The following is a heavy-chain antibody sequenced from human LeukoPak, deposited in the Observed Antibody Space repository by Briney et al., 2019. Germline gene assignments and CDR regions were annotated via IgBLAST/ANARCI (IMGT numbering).Heavy chain of an antibody. D-gene: IGHD3-10*01. CDR2: IYYSGST. CDR1: GGSVSSYY. Sequence: SETLSLTCTVSGGSVSSYYWSWIRQPPGKGLEWIGYIYYSGSTNYNTSLKSRVTISVDTSKNQFSLKLSSVTAADTAVYYCATLGVRFGERWFDPWGQGTLVTVSS. V-gene: IGHV4-59*02. CDR3: ATLGVRFGERWFDP. J-gene: IGHJ5*02.